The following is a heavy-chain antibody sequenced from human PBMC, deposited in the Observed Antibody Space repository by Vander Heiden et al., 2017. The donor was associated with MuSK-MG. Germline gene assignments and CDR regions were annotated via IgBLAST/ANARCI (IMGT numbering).Heavy chain of an antibody. J-gene: IGHJ4*02. CDR2: INPNSGGT. D-gene: IGHD5-18*01. CDR1: GYTFTGYY. Sequence: QVQLVQSGAEVKKPGASVKVSCKASGYTFTGYYIHWVRQAPGQGLEWMGWINPNSGGTNYAQKFQGRVTVTRDTSINTAYMELSRLRSDDTAVYHCAREPPRAGWDSYGNLDYWGQGTLVTVSS. V-gene: IGHV1-2*02. CDR3: AREPPRAGWDSYGNLDY.